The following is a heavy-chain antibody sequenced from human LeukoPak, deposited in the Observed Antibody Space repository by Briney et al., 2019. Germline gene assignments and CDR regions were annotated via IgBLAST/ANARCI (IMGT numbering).Heavy chain of an antibody. D-gene: IGHD3-3*01. CDR1: GYTFTGYY. Sequence: GASVKVSCKASGYTFTGYYMHWVRQAPGQGLEWMGWINPNSGGTNYAQKFQGRVTMTRDTSISTAYMELNRLRSDDTAVYYCARVLELNYDFWSGYWGYFDYWGQGTLVTVSS. V-gene: IGHV1-2*02. CDR2: INPNSGGT. J-gene: IGHJ4*02. CDR3: ARVLELNYDFWSGYWGYFDY.